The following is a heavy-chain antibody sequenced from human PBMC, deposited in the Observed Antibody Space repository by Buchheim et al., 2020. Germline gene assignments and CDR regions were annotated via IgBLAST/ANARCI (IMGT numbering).Heavy chain of an antibody. Sequence: VQLVESGGGLVQPGGSLRLSCAASGFTFSSYGMHWVRQAPGKGLEWVAVISYDGSNKYYADSVKGRFTISRDNSKNTLYLQMNSLRAEDTAVYYCAKDRRYYDSSGMFDYWGQGTL. CDR2: ISYDGSNK. CDR3: AKDRRYYDSSGMFDY. V-gene: IGHV3-30*18. J-gene: IGHJ4*02. D-gene: IGHD3-22*01. CDR1: GFTFSSYG.